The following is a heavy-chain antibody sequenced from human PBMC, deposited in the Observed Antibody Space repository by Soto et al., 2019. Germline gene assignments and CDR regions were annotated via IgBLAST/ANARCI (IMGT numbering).Heavy chain of an antibody. J-gene: IGHJ4*02. V-gene: IGHV3-30*18. Sequence: GGSLRLSCAASGFTFSSYGMHWVRQAPGKGLEWVAVISYDGSNKYYADSVKGRFTISRDNSKNTLYLQMNSLRAEDTAVYYCAKDVRERGYSPRGYFDYWGQGTLVTVSS. CDR1: GFTFSSYG. CDR2: ISYDGSNK. D-gene: IGHD5-18*01. CDR3: AKDVRERGYSPRGYFDY.